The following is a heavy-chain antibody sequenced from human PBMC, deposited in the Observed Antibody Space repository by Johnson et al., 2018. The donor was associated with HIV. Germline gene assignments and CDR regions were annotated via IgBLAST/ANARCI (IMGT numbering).Heavy chain of an antibody. CDR1: DFTVSSNY. CDR3: ARERYGSQAIDGFDI. V-gene: IGHV3-66*03. CDR2: IYSGGST. Sequence: VQLMESGGGLIQPGGSLRLSCAASDFTVSSNYMSWVRQAPGKGLEWVSVIYSGGSTYYADSVKGRFTISRDNSKNTLYLQMNSLRAEDTAVYYCARERYGSQAIDGFDIWGQGTMVTVSS. D-gene: IGHD2-15*01. J-gene: IGHJ3*02.